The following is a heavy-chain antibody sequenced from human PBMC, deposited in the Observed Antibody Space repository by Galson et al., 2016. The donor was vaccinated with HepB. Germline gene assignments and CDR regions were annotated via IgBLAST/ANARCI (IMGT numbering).Heavy chain of an antibody. J-gene: IGHJ5*02. CDR1: GYTVTGYY. CDR2: FNPNSGAP. V-gene: IGHV1-2*02. D-gene: IGHD1-14*01. CDR3: ASGLTGLLSPDQS. Sequence: SVKVSCKASGYTVTGYYIHWVRQAPGQGLEWMAWFNPNSGAPNHAPQFHGRVPLTRDTSLSAAYMELSRLRSADTAVYSCASGLTGLLSPDQSWGRGTLVTVSS.